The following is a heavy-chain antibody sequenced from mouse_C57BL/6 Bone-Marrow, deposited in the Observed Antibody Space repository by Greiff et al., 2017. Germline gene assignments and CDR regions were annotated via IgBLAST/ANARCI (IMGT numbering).Heavy chain of an antibody. CDR2: ISSGSSTI. Sequence: EVMLVESGGGLVKPGGSLKLSCAASGFTFSDYGMHWVRQAPEKGLEWVAYISSGSSTIYYADTVKGRVTISRDNAKNTLFLQMTSLRAEDTAMYYCARQGSRGDYYAMDYWGQGTSVTVSS. CDR3: ARQGSRGDYYAMDY. CDR1: GFTFSDYG. J-gene: IGHJ4*01. V-gene: IGHV5-17*01. D-gene: IGHD1-1*01.